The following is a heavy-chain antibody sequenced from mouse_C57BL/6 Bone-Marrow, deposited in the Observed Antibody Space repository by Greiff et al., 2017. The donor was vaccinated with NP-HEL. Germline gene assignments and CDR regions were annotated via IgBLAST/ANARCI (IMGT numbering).Heavy chain of an antibody. CDR3: ASYYDYDVESWAY. Sequence: QVPLKESSTAVFHPFSSLKISCKASGYAFSSSWMNWVKQRPGKGLEWIGRIYPGDGDTNYNGKFKGKATLTADKSSSTAYMQLSSLTSEDSAVYFCASYYDYDVESWAYWGQGTLVTVSA. D-gene: IGHD2-4*01. V-gene: IGHV1-82*01. CDR1: GYAFSSSW. CDR2: IYPGDGDT. J-gene: IGHJ3*01.